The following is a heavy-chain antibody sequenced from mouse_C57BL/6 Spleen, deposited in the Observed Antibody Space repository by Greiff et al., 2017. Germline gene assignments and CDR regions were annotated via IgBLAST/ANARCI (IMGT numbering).Heavy chain of an antibody. V-gene: IGHV5-15*01. J-gene: IGHJ1*03. CDR2: ISNLAYSI. D-gene: IGHD1-1*01. CDR3: TTVVAAGYFGG. CDR1: GFTFSDYG. Sequence: EVKLVESGGGLVQPGGSLKLSCAASGFTFSDYGMAWVRQAPRKGPEWVASISNLAYSIYYADTVTGRFTISRENAKNTLYLEMSSLRSEDTAMYYCTTVVAAGYFGGWGTGTTVTVSS.